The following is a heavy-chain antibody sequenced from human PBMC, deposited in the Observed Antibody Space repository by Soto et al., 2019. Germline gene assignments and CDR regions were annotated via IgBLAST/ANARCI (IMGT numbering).Heavy chain of an antibody. J-gene: IGHJ3*02. CDR3: ARHVLMITFGGVPDAFDI. CDR1: GGSISSSSYY. Sequence: QLQLQESGPGLVKPSETLSLTCTVSGGSISSSSYYWCWIRQPPGKGLEWIGSIYYSGSTYYHPPLNRRDTISVGTAKIQFPLKLSSVTAADTAVYYCARHVLMITFGGVPDAFDIWGPGTMVPGSS. V-gene: IGHV4-39*01. CDR2: IYYSGST. D-gene: IGHD3-16*01.